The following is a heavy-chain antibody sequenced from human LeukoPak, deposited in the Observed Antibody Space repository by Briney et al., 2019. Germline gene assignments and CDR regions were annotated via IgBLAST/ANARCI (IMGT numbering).Heavy chain of an antibody. V-gene: IGHV4-34*01. CDR2: INHSGST. J-gene: IGHJ4*02. Sequence: NPTETLSLTCAVYGGSFSDYYWSWIRQPPGKGLEWIGEINHSGSTNYNPSLKSRVTISVDTSKNQFSLKLSSVTAADTAVYYCARGRIAGYNRYYFDYWGQGTLVTVSS. D-gene: IGHD5-24*01. CDR1: GGSFSDYY. CDR3: ARGRIAGYNRYYFDY.